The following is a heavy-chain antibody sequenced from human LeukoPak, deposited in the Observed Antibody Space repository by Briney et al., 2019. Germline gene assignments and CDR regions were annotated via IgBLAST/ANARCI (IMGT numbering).Heavy chain of an antibody. CDR3: ARSVGFSSRLYRY. J-gene: IGHJ4*02. Sequence: PSETLSLTCAVYGGSFSGYYWSWIRQPPGKGLEWIGEINHSGSTNYNPSLKSRVTISVDTSKNQFSLKLSSVTAADTAVYYCARSVGFSSRLYRYWGQGTLVTVYS. CDR2: INHSGST. D-gene: IGHD6-13*01. V-gene: IGHV4-34*01. CDR1: GGSFSGYY.